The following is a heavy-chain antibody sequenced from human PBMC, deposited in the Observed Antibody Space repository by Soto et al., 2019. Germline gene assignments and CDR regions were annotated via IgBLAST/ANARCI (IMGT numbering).Heavy chain of an antibody. J-gene: IGHJ4*02. CDR3: AKDAIMASSSLNYFDF. V-gene: IGHV3-23*01. Sequence: GGSLRLSCVVSGFIPSSYAMSWVRQAPGKGLEWVSGISGSGGATSYADSVKGRFTISRDNSKNTLYLQMNSLSAEDTAIYYCAKDAIMASSSLNYFDFWGQGDLVTVSS. D-gene: IGHD6-13*01. CDR2: ISGSGGAT. CDR1: GFIPSSYA.